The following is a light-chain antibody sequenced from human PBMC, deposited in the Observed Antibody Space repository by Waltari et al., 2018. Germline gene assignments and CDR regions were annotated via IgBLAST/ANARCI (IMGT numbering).Light chain of an antibody. J-gene: IGKJ3*01. CDR2: DAS. V-gene: IGKV3-11*01. CDR1: QSVSSY. Sequence: EIVLTQSPATLSLSPGDRATLSCRASQSVSSYLAWYQQKPGQAPRLLIYDASNRATGIPPRFSVSGSGTDVTITISSLGPEDFAVYYCQQSGNWPPEITFGPGTKVDIK. CDR3: QQSGNWPPEIT.